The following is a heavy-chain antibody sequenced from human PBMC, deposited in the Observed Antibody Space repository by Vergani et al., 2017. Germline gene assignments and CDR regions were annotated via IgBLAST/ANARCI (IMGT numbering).Heavy chain of an antibody. CDR3: ARHLGTVMGNWFDP. CDR2: IYYSGST. V-gene: IGHV4-59*08. J-gene: IGHJ5*02. D-gene: IGHD4-11*01. Sequence: QVQLQESGPGLVKPSETLSLTCTVSGGSISSYYWSWIRQPPGKGLEWIGYIYYSGSTNYNPSLKSRVTISVDTSKNQFSLKLSSVTAADTAEYYCARHLGTVMGNWFDPWGQGTLVTVSS. CDR1: GGSISSYY.